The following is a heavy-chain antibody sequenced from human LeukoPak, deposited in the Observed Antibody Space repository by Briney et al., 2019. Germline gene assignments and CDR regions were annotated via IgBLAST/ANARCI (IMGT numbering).Heavy chain of an antibody. Sequence: KTSETLSLTCAVSGVSISSGGYYWSWIRQPPGKGLEWIGYIYHSGSTYYNPSLKSRVTISVDRPKNQFSLKLSSVTAADTAVYYCARVYYYEDMREFYFDYWGQGTLVTVSS. V-gene: IGHV4-30-2*01. CDR3: ARVYYYEDMREFYFDY. D-gene: IGHD3-22*01. J-gene: IGHJ4*02. CDR1: GVSISSGGYY. CDR2: IYHSGST.